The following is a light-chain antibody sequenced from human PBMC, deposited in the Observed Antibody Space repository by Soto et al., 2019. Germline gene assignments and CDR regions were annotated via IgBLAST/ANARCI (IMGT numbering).Light chain of an antibody. J-gene: IGLJ2*01. CDR3: QSYGRRLGGPVV. CDR2: GNS. V-gene: IGLV1-40*01. Sequence: QSVLTQPPSVSGAPGQRVTISCTGSSSNIGAGYDVHWYQQLPGTAPKLLIYGNSNRPSGVPDRFSGSKSGTSASLAITGVQAEDEGDYYCQSYGRRLGGPVVFRGGTKLTVL. CDR1: SSNIGAGYD.